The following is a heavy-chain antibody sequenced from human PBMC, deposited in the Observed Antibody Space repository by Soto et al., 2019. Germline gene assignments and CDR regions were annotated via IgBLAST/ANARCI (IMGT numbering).Heavy chain of an antibody. CDR2: ISTAGDT. V-gene: IGHV3-13*04. D-gene: IGHD2-15*01. CDR3: ARGGYCTGGSCYSHHWDH. CDR1: GFIFSNHD. J-gene: IGHJ4*02. Sequence: GGSLRLSCAASGFIFSNHDMHWVRQATGKGLEWVSGISTAGDTFYSGSVKGRFTISRENAKNSLYLQMNYLRAGDTAVYYCARGGYCTGGSCYSHHWDHWGQGTLVTVSS.